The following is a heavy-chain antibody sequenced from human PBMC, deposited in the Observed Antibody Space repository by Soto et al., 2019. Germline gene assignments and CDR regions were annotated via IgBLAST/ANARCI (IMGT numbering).Heavy chain of an antibody. CDR1: GFTFSSYG. J-gene: IGHJ5*02. CDR2: IWYDGSNK. D-gene: IGHD3-10*01. Sequence: QVQLVESGGGVVQPGRSLRLSCAASGFTFSSYGMHWVRQAPGKGLEWVAVIWYDGSNKYYADSVKGRFTISRDNSKNTLYLQMNSLRAEDTAVYYCATAGSGSIAWGQGTLVTVSS. CDR3: ATAGSGSIA. V-gene: IGHV3-33*01.